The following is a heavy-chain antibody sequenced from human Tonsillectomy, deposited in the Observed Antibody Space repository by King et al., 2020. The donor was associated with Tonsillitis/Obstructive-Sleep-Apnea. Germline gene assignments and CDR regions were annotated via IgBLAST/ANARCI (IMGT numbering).Heavy chain of an antibody. J-gene: IGHJ6*03. CDR2: IIPIFGTA. Sequence: VQLVQSGAEVKKPGSSVKVSCKASGGTFSSYAISWVRQAPGQGLEWMGGIIPIFGTANYAQKFQGRVTITADESTSTAYMELSSLRSEDTAVYYCARSDHIVVGPAAIAYYYYYYIDVWGKGTTVTVSS. CDR3: ARSDHIVVGPAAIAYYYYYYIDV. V-gene: IGHV1-69*01. D-gene: IGHD2-2*02. CDR1: GGTFSSYA.